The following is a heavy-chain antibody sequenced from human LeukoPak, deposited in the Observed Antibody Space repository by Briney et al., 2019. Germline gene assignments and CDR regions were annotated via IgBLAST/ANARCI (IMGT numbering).Heavy chain of an antibody. D-gene: IGHD3-3*01. CDR1: GGSINSNSFY. V-gene: IGHV4-39*01. CDR3: ASNLRFLEWLPDS. CDR2: LPYRGST. J-gene: IGHJ4*02. Sequence: SETLSLTCTVSGGSINSNSFYWGWARQPPGKGLEWIGIGSLPYRGSTYYSPSLKSRITISVDMAKSQSSLRLSSVTAADTAVYYCASNLRFLEWLPDSWGQGTLVTVSS.